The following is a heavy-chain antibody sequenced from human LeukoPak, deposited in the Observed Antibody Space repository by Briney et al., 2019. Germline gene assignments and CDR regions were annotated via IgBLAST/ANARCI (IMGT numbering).Heavy chain of an antibody. Sequence: PGRSLRLSCAASGFTFSSYGMHWARQAPGKGLEWVAVISYDGSNKYYADSVKGRFTISRDNSKNTLYLQMNSLRAEDTAVYYCAKILQLYDFWSGYYAQHYYYGMDVWGQGTTVTVSS. CDR3: AKILQLYDFWSGYYAQHYYYGMDV. V-gene: IGHV3-30*18. J-gene: IGHJ6*02. D-gene: IGHD3-3*01. CDR2: ISYDGSNK. CDR1: GFTFSSYG.